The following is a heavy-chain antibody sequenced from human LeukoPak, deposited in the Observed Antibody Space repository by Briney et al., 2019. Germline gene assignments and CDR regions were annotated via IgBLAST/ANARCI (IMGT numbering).Heavy chain of an antibody. D-gene: IGHD3-10*01. CDR1: GFTFSNYA. V-gene: IGHV3-23*01. CDR3: ARGITTDS. Sequence: GGSLRLSCAASGFTFSNYAMRWVRQAPGKGLEWVSGISGSGDSTYYADSVKGRFTISRDNSKNTLYLQMNSLRAEDTAVYYCARGITTDSWGQGTLVTVSS. J-gene: IGHJ4*02. CDR2: ISGSGDST.